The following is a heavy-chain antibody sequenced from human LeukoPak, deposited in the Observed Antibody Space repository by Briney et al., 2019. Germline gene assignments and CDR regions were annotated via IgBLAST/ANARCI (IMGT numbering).Heavy chain of an antibody. CDR1: GYTFTSYY. D-gene: IGHD2-15*01. CDR3: AKEQVGSIYCSGGSCYSPTPFDY. Sequence: ASVKVSCKASGYTFTSYYMHWVRQAPGQGLEWMGIINPSGGSTSYAQKFQGRVTMTRDMSTSTVYMELSSLRSEDTAVYYCAKEQVGSIYCSGGSCYSPTPFDYWGQGTLVTVSS. V-gene: IGHV1-46*01. J-gene: IGHJ4*02. CDR2: INPSGGST.